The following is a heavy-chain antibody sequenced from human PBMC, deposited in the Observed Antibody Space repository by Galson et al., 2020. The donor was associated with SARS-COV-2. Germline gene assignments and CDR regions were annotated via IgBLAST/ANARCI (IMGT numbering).Heavy chain of an antibody. Sequence: SETLSLTCTVSGGSISSGSYYWSWIRQPAGKGLEWIGRIYTSGSTNYNPSLKSRVTISVDTSKNQFSLKLSSVTAADTAVYYCARDADGYVYFDYWGQGTLVTVSS. J-gene: IGHJ4*02. CDR3: ARDADGYVYFDY. D-gene: IGHD3-22*01. CDR2: IYTSGST. V-gene: IGHV4-61*02. CDR1: GGSISSGSYY.